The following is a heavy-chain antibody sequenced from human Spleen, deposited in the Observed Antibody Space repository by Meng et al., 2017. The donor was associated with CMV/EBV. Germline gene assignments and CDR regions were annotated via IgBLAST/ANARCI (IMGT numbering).Heavy chain of an antibody. D-gene: IGHD1-20*01. CDR3: ASLTNWSFDY. J-gene: IGHJ4*02. CDR2: IYSGGST. CDR1: GFTVSSNY. Sequence: GGSLRLSCAASGFTVSSNYMSWVRQAPGRGLEWVSLIYSGGSTYYADSVKGRFTLSRDISRNTLNLQMNSLRAEDTAVYYCASLTNWSFDYWGLGTLVTVSS. V-gene: IGHV3-53*01.